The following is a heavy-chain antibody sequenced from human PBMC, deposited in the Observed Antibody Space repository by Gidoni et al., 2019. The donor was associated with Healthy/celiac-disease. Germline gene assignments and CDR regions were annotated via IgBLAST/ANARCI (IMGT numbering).Heavy chain of an antibody. CDR1: GGSIISSSYY. J-gene: IGHJ6*02. CDR3: ARVSWLSRTDYYYYGMDV. Sequence: QLQLQESGPGLVKPSETLSLTCTVSGGSIISSSYYWGWIRQPPGKGLEWIGSIYYSGSTYYNPSLKSRVTISVDTSKNQFSLKLSSVTAADTAVYYCARVSWLSRTDYYYYGMDVWGQGTTVTVSS. V-gene: IGHV4-39*07. D-gene: IGHD3-22*01. CDR2: IYYSGST.